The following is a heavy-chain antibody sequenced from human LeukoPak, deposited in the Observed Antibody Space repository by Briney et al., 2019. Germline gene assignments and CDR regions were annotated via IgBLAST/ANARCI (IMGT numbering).Heavy chain of an antibody. Sequence: GGSLRLSCAASGFTSSDYEMNRVRQAPGKGLEWVSYISSSGSSIYYADSVKGRFTISRDNAKNTLYLQMNSLRAEDAAVYYCAKAPVTSCRGAFCYPFDYWGQGTLVTVSS. V-gene: IGHV3-48*03. CDR2: ISSSGSSI. J-gene: IGHJ4*02. D-gene: IGHD2-15*01. CDR3: AKAPVTSCRGAFCYPFDY. CDR1: GFTSSDYE.